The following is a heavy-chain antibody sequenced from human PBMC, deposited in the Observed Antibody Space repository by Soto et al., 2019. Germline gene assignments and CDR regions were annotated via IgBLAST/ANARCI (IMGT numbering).Heavy chain of an antibody. CDR1: GASINSGGYY. D-gene: IGHD2-8*02. Sequence: NPSETLSLTCTVSGASINSGGYYWSWIRQLPGKGLEWIGYIYFSGSTYYNPSLESRVTISLDTSQNQFSLKLSSVTAADTAVYSCARGNTCEVLLAYWGQGTLVTVSS. CDR3: ARGNTCEVLLAY. V-gene: IGHV4-31*03. J-gene: IGHJ4*02. CDR2: IYFSGST.